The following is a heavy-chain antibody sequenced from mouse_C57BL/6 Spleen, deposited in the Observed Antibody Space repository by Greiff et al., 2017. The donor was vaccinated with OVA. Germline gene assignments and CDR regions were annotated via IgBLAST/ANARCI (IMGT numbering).Heavy chain of an antibody. V-gene: IGHV5-16*01. CDR1: GFTFSDYY. CDR3: AKVDYDGTFYYAMDY. CDR2: INYDGSST. D-gene: IGHD2-4*01. J-gene: IGHJ4*01. Sequence: EVKLMESEGGLVQPGSSMKLSCTASGFTFSDYYMAWVRQVPEKGLEWVANINYDGSSTYYLDSLKSRFIISRDNAKNTLYLQMSSLKSEDTATYYVAKVDYDGTFYYAMDYWGQGTSVTVSS.